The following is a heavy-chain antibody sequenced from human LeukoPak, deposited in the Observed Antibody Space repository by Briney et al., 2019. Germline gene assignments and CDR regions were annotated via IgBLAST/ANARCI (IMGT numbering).Heavy chain of an antibody. Sequence: GGSLRLSCAASGFTFSSYAMSWVRQAPGKGLEWVSAISGSGGSTYYADSVKGRFTISRDNSKNTLYLQMNSLRAEDTAVYYCAKALSTGYSSGWYDSNGMDVWGQGTTVTVSS. V-gene: IGHV3-23*01. D-gene: IGHD6-19*01. CDR2: ISGSGGST. CDR3: AKALSTGYSSGWYDSNGMDV. J-gene: IGHJ6*02. CDR1: GFTFSSYA.